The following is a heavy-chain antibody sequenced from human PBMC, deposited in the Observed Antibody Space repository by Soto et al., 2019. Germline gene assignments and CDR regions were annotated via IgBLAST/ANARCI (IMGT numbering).Heavy chain of an antibody. CDR2: VYHSGKT. J-gene: IGHJ4*02. CDR1: GYSMRSGYY. D-gene: IGHD6-25*01. CDR3: ARAAATHFDN. Sequence: PSETLSLTCAVSGYSMRSGYYWGWIRQPPGEGLEWIGNVYHSGKTYYNPSLKSRVSVSLDTSKNQFSLSLTSVTAADTAMYYCARAAATHFDNWGQGLLVTVSS. V-gene: IGHV4-38-2*01.